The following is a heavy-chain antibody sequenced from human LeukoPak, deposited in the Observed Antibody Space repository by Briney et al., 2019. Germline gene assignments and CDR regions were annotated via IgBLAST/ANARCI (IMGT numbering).Heavy chain of an antibody. CDR2: IIPILGIA. CDR3: ARSYEDSSSWYSSFDY. J-gene: IGHJ4*02. Sequence: ASVKVSCKGSGGTFSSYAISWVRQAPGQGLEWMGGIIPILGIANYAHKFQGRVTITADKSTSTAYMELSSLRCEDTAVYYCARSYEDSSSWYSSFDYWGQGTLVTVSS. D-gene: IGHD6-13*01. V-gene: IGHV1-69*10. CDR1: GGTFSSYA.